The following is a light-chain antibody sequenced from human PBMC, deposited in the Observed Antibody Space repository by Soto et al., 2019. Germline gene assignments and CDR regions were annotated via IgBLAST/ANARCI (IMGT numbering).Light chain of an antibody. CDR3: ISYTSSSTWV. V-gene: IGLV2-14*01. CDR2: EVS. J-gene: IGLJ3*02. CDR1: SSDVGAYNY. Sequence: QSVLTQPASVSGSPGQSITISCTGTSSDVGAYNYVSWYQQHPGKVPKLMIYEVSNRPSGVSDRFSGSRSGNTASLTISGLQAEDESDYYCISYTSSSTWVFGGGTKRTVL.